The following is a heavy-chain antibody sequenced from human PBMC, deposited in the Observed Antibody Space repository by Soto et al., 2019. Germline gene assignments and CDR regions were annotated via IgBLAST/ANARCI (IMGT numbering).Heavy chain of an antibody. V-gene: IGHV1-46*03. D-gene: IGHD4-17*01. J-gene: IGHJ2*01. CDR3: ASGYGDYVWYFDL. CDR1: GNTFTSNY. Sequence: QVQLVQSGAEVKKPGASVKVSCKASGNTFTSNYLHWVRQAPGQGLEWMGIINPSGGSTSYAQSFQGGRTMPGDTYTSTVYMVLGSLRSEDTAVYYCASGYGDYVWYFDLWGRGTLVTVSS. CDR2: INPSGGST.